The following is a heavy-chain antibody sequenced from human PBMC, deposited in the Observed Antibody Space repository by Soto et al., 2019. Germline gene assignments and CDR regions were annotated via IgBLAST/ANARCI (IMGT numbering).Heavy chain of an antibody. Sequence: QLQLQESGPGLVKPSETLSLTCTVSGDSISSSSYYWGWIRQPPGKGLEWIGSIYYGGNTYYNPSLKSRVTISVDTSKNQFSLKLSFVSAADTAVYYCARPDPLRYFDWVFDYWGQGILVTVSS. D-gene: IGHD3-9*01. V-gene: IGHV4-39*01. CDR3: ARPDPLRYFDWVFDY. CDR2: IYYGGNT. J-gene: IGHJ4*02. CDR1: GDSISSSSYY.